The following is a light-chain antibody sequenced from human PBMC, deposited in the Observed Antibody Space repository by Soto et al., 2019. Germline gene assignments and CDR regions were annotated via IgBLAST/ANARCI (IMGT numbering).Light chain of an antibody. CDR1: QSISSW. Sequence: DIQMTQSPSTLSASVGYRVTITCRASQSISSWLAWYQQKPGKAPKLLIYDASTLESGVPSRFSGSGSGTEFTLTINSLQPDDFATYYCQQYNSYPWTFGQGTKVDIK. CDR2: DAS. V-gene: IGKV1-5*01. CDR3: QQYNSYPWT. J-gene: IGKJ1*01.